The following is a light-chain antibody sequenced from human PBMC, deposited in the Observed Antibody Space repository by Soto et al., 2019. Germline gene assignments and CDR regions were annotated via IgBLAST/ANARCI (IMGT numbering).Light chain of an antibody. CDR1: QSINHW. CDR2: DAS. J-gene: IGKJ2*01. V-gene: IGKV1-5*01. Sequence: DIKMTQSPSSLSASVGDRVTITCRASQSINHWLAWYQQKPGKAPKFLIYDASTLRNGVPSRFSGRGSGTEVTLTISSLQPYDFATYSCQQYDSHPYTFGQGTKVEI. CDR3: QQYDSHPYT.